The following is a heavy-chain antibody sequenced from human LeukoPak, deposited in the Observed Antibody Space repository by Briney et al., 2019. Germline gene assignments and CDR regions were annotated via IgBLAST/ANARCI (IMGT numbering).Heavy chain of an antibody. CDR3: ARDQEAFDY. CDR1: GYGFTSNY. CDR2: IYPRDGST. V-gene: IGHV1-46*01. Sequence: ASVKVSCKASGYGFTSNYIHWVRQAPGQGLEWMGMIYPRDGSTSYAQKFQGRVTVTRDTSTSIVHMELSGLRSEDTAVYYCARDQEAFDYWGQGTLVTVSS. J-gene: IGHJ4*02.